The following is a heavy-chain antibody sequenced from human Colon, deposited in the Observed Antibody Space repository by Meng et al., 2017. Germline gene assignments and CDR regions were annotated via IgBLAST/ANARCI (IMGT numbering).Heavy chain of an antibody. Sequence: QVQLQQWRLLKPSETLSLSCAVYDVSFNGNYWSWIRQSPGTGLVWIGEVNHSGDTNYNPSLKRRVIISADTSRNQFSLNLTSVTAADTAIYYCARGRFCSTSTCDLPTNNWFDPWGQGTLVTVSS. CDR3: ARGRFCSTSTCDLPTNNWFDP. J-gene: IGHJ5*02. CDR1: DVSFNGNY. V-gene: IGHV4-34*01. CDR2: VNHSGDT. D-gene: IGHD2-2*01.